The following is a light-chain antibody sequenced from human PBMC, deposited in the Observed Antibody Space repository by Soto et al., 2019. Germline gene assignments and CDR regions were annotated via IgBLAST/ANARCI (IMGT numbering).Light chain of an antibody. CDR2: EVT. V-gene: IGLV2-8*01. J-gene: IGLJ3*02. CDR3: GSYAANNNWV. Sequence: QSALTQPPSASGSPGQSVTISCTGTSSDVGGYNHVSWYQKHPGKAPKLMIYEVTERPSGVPDRFSGSKSGNTASLTVSGLQTEDEAEYYCGSYAANNNWVFGGGTKVTVL. CDR1: SSDVGGYNH.